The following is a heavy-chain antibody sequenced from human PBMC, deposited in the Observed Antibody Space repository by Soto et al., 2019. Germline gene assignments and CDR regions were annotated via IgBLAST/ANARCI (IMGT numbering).Heavy chain of an antibody. CDR3: AKDVRAAPGPDAFDI. J-gene: IGHJ3*02. CDR1: GFTLSNYA. V-gene: IGHV3-23*01. CDR2: VSGSGRST. Sequence: HPGGSLRLSCAASGFTLSNYAMTWVRQAPGKGLEWVSAVSGSGRSTYYADSVKGRFTISRDNSKNTLYLQMNSLRVEDTALYYCAKDVRAAPGPDAFDIWGQGTMVTVSS. D-gene: IGHD6-13*01.